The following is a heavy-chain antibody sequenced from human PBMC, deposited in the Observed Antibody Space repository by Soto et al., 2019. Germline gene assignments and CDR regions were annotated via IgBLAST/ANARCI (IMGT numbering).Heavy chain of an antibody. V-gene: IGHV3-30*18. CDR1: GFTFSSYG. J-gene: IGHJ6*01. CDR2: ISYDGSNK. D-gene: IGHD1-26*01. Sequence: QVQLVESGGSVVQPGRSLRLSCAASGFTFSSYGMHWVRQAPGKGLEWVAVISYDGSNKYYADSVKGRFTISRDNSKNTLYLQMNSLRAEDTAVYYCAKDVVVGATPGLGDYYYYYGMDVW. CDR3: AKDVVVGATPGLGDYYYYYGMDV.